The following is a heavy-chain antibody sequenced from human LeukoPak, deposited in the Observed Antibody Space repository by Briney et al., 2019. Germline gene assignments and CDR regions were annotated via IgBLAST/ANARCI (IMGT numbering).Heavy chain of an antibody. D-gene: IGHD6-13*01. V-gene: IGHV4-59*01. CDR2: IYYSGST. J-gene: IGHJ4*02. CDR3: ASSSIAAAAAFDY. CDR1: GGSISSYY. Sequence: SETLSLTCTVSGGSISSYYWSWIRQPPGKGLEWIGYIYYSGSTNYNPSLKGRVTISVDTSKNQFSLKLSSVTAADTAVYYCASSSIAAAAAFDYWGQGTLVTVSS.